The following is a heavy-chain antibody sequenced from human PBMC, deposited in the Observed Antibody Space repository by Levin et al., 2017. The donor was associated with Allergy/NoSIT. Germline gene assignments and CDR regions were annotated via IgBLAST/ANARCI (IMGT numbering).Heavy chain of an antibody. V-gene: IGHV3-30*18. Sequence: PGGSLRLSCAASGFSFRSFGMHWVRQAPGKGLDWVAVISYDAGEKYYADSVKGRFTISRDNTKNTLYLQMNSLRSEDAAVYYCAKDVVFGTSSWSLDFWGQGSLVTVSS. CDR1: GFSFRSFG. J-gene: IGHJ4*02. CDR3: AKDVVFGTSSWSLDF. D-gene: IGHD6-13*01. CDR2: ISYDAGEK.